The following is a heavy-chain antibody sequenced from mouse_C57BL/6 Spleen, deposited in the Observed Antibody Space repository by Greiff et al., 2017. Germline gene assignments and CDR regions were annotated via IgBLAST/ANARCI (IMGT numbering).Heavy chain of an antibody. J-gene: IGHJ4*01. CDR1: GYAFTNYL. V-gene: IGHV1-54*01. Sequence: QVQLQQSGAELVRPGTSVKVSCKASGYAFTNYLIEWVKQRPGQGLEWIGVINPGSGGTNYNEKFKGKATLTADKSSSTAYMQLSSLTSEDSAVYFCERGGGSGYYAMGYWGQGTSVTAAS. CDR2: INPGSGGT. D-gene: IGHD3-1*01. CDR3: ERGGGSGYYAMGY.